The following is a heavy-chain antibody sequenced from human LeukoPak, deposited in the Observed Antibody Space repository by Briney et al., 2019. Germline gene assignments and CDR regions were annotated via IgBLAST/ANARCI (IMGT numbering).Heavy chain of an antibody. Sequence: GGSLRLSCAASGFTFSSYAMSWVRQAPGKGLEWVSSIGSSSSYIYYADSMKGRFTISRDNAKNSLYLQMNSLRADDTAVYYCARETYCSGGSCYKGNAFDIWGQGTMVTVSS. D-gene: IGHD2-15*01. J-gene: IGHJ3*02. V-gene: IGHV3-21*01. CDR2: IGSSSSYI. CDR3: ARETYCSGGSCYKGNAFDI. CDR1: GFTFSSYA.